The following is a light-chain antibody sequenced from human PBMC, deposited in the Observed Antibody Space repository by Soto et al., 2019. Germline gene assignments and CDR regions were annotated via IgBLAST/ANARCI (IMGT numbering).Light chain of an antibody. CDR3: QQYIDWPPGT. Sequence: EIVVTQSPATLSVSPEERVTLSCRGSQSVSSSLAWYQQRPGQAPRLLIYDTSTRAAGISARFSGSGSGTESTLTISSLQSEDFAVYYCQQYIDWPPGTFGQGTAVEIK. CDR2: DTS. V-gene: IGKV3-15*01. CDR1: QSVSSS. J-gene: IGKJ1*01.